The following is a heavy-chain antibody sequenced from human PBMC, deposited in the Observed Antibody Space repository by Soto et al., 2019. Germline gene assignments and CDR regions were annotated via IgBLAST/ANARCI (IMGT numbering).Heavy chain of an antibody. CDR1: GFTFSDYY. Sequence: GGSLRLSCAASGFTFSDYYMSWIRQAPGKGLEWVSYISSSSSYTNYADSVKGRFTISRDNAKNSLYLQMNSLRAEDTAVYYCARGYYDSSGPGDDATPFDYWGQGTLVTVSS. D-gene: IGHD3-22*01. CDR3: ARGYYDSSGPGDDATPFDY. J-gene: IGHJ4*02. V-gene: IGHV3-11*06. CDR2: ISSSSSYT.